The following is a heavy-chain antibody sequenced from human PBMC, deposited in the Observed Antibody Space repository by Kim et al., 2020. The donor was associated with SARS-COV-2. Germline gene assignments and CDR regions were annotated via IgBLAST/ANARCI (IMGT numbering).Heavy chain of an antibody. CDR3: ARDGPGGSADY. J-gene: IGHJ4*02. D-gene: IGHD1-26*01. CDR2: MSSSSTYI. CDR1: GFTFSSYT. V-gene: IGHV3-21*01. Sequence: GGSLRLSCAASGFTFSSYTMNWVRQAPGKGLEWVSSMSSSSTYIYYADSVKGRFTISRDNAKNSLYLQMNSLRAEDTAVYYCARDGPGGSADYWGQGTL.